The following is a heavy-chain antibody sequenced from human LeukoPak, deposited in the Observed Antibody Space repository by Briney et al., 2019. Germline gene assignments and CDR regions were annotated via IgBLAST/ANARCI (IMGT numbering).Heavy chain of an antibody. J-gene: IGHJ4*02. CDR2: INAGNGNT. Sequence: ASVKVSCKASGYTFTSYAMHWVRQAPGQRLEWMGWINAGNGNTKYSQKFQGRVTITRDTSASTAYMELSSLRSEDTAVYYCARGGRYSSSWYRFDYWGQGTLVTVSS. D-gene: IGHD6-13*01. CDR3: ARGGRYSSSWYRFDY. CDR1: GYTFTSYA. V-gene: IGHV1-3*01.